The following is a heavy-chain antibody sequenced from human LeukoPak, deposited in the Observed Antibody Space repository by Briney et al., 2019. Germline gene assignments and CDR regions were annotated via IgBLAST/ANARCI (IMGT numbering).Heavy chain of an antibody. Sequence: SETLSLTCTVSGGSISSYYWSWIRQPPGKGLEWIGYIYYSGSTNYNPSLKSRVTISVDTSNNEFSLKLSSVTAADTAVYYCARGHSSGWYSNWFDPWGQGTLVTVSS. CDR1: GGSISSYY. CDR2: IYYSGST. D-gene: IGHD6-19*01. J-gene: IGHJ5*02. CDR3: ARGHSSGWYSNWFDP. V-gene: IGHV4-59*08.